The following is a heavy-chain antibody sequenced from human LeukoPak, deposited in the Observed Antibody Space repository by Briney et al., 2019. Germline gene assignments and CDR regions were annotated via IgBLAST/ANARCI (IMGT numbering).Heavy chain of an antibody. J-gene: IGHJ4*02. CDR1: GYTFTSHY. Sequence: ASVKVSCKASGYTFTSHYMHWVRQAPGQGLEWMGIINPSGGSTSYAQKFQGRLTMTRDMSTSTVYMELSSLRSEDTAVYYCACLVGATFDYWGQGTLVTVSS. CDR3: ACLVGATFDY. D-gene: IGHD1-26*01. V-gene: IGHV1-46*01. CDR2: INPSGGST.